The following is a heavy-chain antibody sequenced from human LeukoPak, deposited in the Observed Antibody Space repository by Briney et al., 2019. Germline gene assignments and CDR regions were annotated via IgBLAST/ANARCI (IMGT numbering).Heavy chain of an antibody. J-gene: IGHJ3*02. V-gene: IGHV4-59*11. CDR1: ADSFSSHY. D-gene: IGHD4-17*01. Sequence: SETLSLTCAVSADSFSSHYWTWIQQPPGKGLEWIGYISYIGSTNYNPSLKSRVTISIDTSKNQFSLKLSSVTAADTAVYYCARDLVTVTKGFDIWGQGTTVSVSS. CDR2: ISYIGST. CDR3: ARDLVTVTKGFDI.